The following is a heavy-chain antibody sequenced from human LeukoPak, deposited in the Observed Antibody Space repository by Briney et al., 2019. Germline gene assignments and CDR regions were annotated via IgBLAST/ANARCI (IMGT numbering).Heavy chain of an antibody. CDR2: INHSGST. CDR1: GGSFSGYY. Sequence: ASETLSLTCAVYGGSFSGYYWSWIRQPPGKGLEWIGEINHSGSTNYNPSLKSRVTISVDTSKNQFSLKLSSVTAADTAVYYCARVRMVRVFDYWGQGTLVTVSS. V-gene: IGHV4-34*01. D-gene: IGHD3-10*01. CDR3: ARVRMVRVFDY. J-gene: IGHJ4*02.